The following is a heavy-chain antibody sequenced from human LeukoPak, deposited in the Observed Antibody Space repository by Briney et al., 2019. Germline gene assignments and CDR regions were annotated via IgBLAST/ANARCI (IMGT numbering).Heavy chain of an antibody. CDR2: ISGDGSST. CDR3: ARLILDHQQTFDY. Sequence: GGSLRLSCAVSGLSFSRNWMHWVRQAPGKGLVWVSRISGDGSSTNYADSVKGRFTISRDNVKNTLYLQMNSLRAEDTAEYYCARLILDHQQTFDYWGQGTLATVSS. J-gene: IGHJ4*02. CDR1: GLSFSRNW. V-gene: IGHV3-74*01. D-gene: IGHD2-21*01.